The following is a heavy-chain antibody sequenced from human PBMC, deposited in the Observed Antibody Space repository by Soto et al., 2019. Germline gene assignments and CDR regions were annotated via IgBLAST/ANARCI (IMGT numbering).Heavy chain of an antibody. J-gene: IGHJ3*02. D-gene: IGHD6-19*01. V-gene: IGHV1-18*01. CDR2: ISAYNGNT. CDR1: GYTFTSYG. CDR3: ASEGIAVAGTVMVAFDI. Sequence: ASVKVSCKASGYTFTSYGISWVRQAPGQGLEWMGWISAYNGNTNYAQKLQGRVTMTTDTSTSTAYMELRSLRSDDTAVYYCASEGIAVAGTVMVAFDIWGKGTMVTVSS.